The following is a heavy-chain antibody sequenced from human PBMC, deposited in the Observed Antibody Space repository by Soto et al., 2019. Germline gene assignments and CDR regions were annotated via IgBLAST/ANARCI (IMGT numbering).Heavy chain of an antibody. V-gene: IGHV2-5*02. CDR3: AHTIVTVNWGVLFDH. CDR2: LSWDDNK. J-gene: IGHJ4*02. Sequence: QITLKESGPTLVKPTQTLTLTCTFSGFSLSTNAVGVGWIRQPPGKALEWLALLSWDDNKRYSPSLKSRVTITKDTSKNQVVLTMTNMDPVDTATYYCAHTIVTVNWGVLFDHWGQGTLVTVSS. D-gene: IGHD3-10*01. CDR1: GFSLSTNAVG.